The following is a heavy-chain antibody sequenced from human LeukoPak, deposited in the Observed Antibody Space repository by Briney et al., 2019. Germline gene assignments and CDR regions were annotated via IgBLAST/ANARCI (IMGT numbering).Heavy chain of an antibody. CDR3: ARVSPNTVTTLQYFDY. J-gene: IGHJ4*02. D-gene: IGHD4-17*01. V-gene: IGHV4-39*01. CDR2: IYYSGST. Sequence: SETLPLTCTVSGASISSSSYCWAWVRQPPGKGLEWIGTIYYSGSTYYNPSLKSRVTISVDTSKNQFSLKLSSVTAADTAVYYCARVSPNTVTTLQYFDYWGQGTLVTVSS. CDR1: GASISSSSYC.